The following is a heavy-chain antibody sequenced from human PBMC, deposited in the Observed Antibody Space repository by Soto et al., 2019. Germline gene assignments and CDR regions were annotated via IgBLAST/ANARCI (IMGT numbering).Heavy chain of an antibody. CDR1: GYIFTSYG. D-gene: IGHD2-2*01. CDR2: ISGFNGNT. V-gene: IGHV1-18*04. Sequence: QVQLMQSGAEVKEPGASVKVSCKASGYIFTSYGISWVRQAPGQGLEWLGWISGFNGNTNFAQKVQGRVTLTTDKSTSTAYMDLWSLTSDDTAVYYCARGPRYCSTTTCFAGVTWFDPWGQGTPVTVSS. J-gene: IGHJ5*02. CDR3: ARGPRYCSTTTCFAGVTWFDP.